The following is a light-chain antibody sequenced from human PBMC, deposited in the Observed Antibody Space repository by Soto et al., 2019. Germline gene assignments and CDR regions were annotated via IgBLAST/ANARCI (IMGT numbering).Light chain of an antibody. Sequence: AIRMTQSPSSFSASTGVRVTINCRARQGISSYFAWYQQKPGKAPKPLIDAASTLQSGVPSRFSGSVSGTDFTRTISCLHSEDFATYYCQQYYSYPRTCGQGTKVEIK. CDR3: QQYYSYPRT. J-gene: IGKJ1*01. CDR1: QGISSY. V-gene: IGKV1-8*01. CDR2: AAS.